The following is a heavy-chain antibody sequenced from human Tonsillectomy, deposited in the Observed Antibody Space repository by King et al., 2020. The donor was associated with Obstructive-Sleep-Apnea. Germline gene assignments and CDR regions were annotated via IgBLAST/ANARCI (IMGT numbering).Heavy chain of an antibody. Sequence: VQLQESGPGLVKPSETLSLTCTVSGGSISSYYWSWIRQPPGKGLEWIGYIYYSGSTNYNPSLKSRVTISVETSKNQFSLKLSSVTAADTAVYYCAGGDDSSGYYSAFDIWGQGTMVTVSS. D-gene: IGHD3-22*01. CDR2: IYYSGST. CDR1: GGSISSYY. V-gene: IGHV4-59*01. CDR3: AGGDDSSGYYSAFDI. J-gene: IGHJ3*02.